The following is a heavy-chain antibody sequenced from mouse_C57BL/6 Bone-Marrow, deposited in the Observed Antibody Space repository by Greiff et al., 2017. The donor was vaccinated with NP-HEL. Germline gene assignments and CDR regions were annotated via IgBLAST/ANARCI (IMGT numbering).Heavy chain of an antibody. J-gene: IGHJ2*01. Sequence: EVQLQQSGPVLVKPGASVKMSCKASGYTFTDYYMNWVKQSHGKSLEWIGVINPYNGGTSYNQKFKGKATLTVDKSSSTAYMELNSLTSEDSAVYYCASLGFWDGYWGQGTTLTVSS. V-gene: IGHV1-19*01. CDR2: INPYNGGT. CDR3: ASLGFWDGY. D-gene: IGHD4-1*01. CDR1: GYTFTDYY.